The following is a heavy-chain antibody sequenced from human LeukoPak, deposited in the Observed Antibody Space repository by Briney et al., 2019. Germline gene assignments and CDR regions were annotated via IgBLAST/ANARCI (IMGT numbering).Heavy chain of an antibody. D-gene: IGHD3-10*01. CDR3: ARGSGSNSPRYPKGDF. CDR2: INPDTGTT. J-gene: IGHJ4*02. Sequence: GASVKVSCKTSGYNLTAYHMHWVRQAPGQGLEWLGWINPDTGTTSLAQKFQGRVTLTRDTAISTVSIEVPRLTSDDTAIYYCARGSGSNSPRYPKGDFWGQGTLLTVSS. V-gene: IGHV1-2*02. CDR1: GYNLTAYH.